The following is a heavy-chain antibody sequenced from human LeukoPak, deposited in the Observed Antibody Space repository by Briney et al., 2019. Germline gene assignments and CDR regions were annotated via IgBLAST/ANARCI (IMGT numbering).Heavy chain of an antibody. Sequence: GGSLRLSCAASGFTFSSYSMNWVRRAPGKGLEWVSSISSSSSCIYYADSVKGRFTISRDNAKNSLYLQMNSLRAEDTAVYYCARYYDILTGEDAFDIWGQGTMVTVSS. CDR1: GFTFSSYS. D-gene: IGHD3-9*01. CDR3: ARYYDILTGEDAFDI. J-gene: IGHJ3*02. CDR2: ISSSSSCI. V-gene: IGHV3-21*01.